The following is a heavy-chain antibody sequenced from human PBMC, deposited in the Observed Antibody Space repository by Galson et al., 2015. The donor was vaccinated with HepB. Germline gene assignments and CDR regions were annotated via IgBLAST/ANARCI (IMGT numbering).Heavy chain of an antibody. CDR3: ARGPRSGSYLGY. J-gene: IGHJ4*02. Sequence: SLRLSCAASGFTFSCYGMHWVRQAPGKGLEWVAVIWYDGSNKYYADSVKGRFTISRDNSKNTLYLQMNSLRAEDTAVYYCARGPRSGSYLGYWGQGTLVTVSS. V-gene: IGHV3-33*01. CDR2: IWYDGSNK. D-gene: IGHD1-26*01. CDR1: GFTFSCYG.